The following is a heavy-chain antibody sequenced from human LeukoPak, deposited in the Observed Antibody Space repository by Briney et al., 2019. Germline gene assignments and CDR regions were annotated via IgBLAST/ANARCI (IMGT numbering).Heavy chain of an antibody. CDR1: GFSFSTYW. CDR3: ARAGQGFDS. V-gene: IGHV3-74*01. J-gene: IGHJ5*01. Sequence: PGGSLRLSCSASGFSFSTYWMHWVRQGPGKGLVWVSRINTDGTTTTYADPVKGRFTISRDNAKNTLYLQMNSLRAEDTAVYYCARAGQGFDSGGQGTLVTVSA. CDR2: INTDGTTT.